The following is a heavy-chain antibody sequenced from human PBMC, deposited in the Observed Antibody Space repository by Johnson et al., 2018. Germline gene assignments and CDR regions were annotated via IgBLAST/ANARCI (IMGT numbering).Heavy chain of an antibody. D-gene: IGHD1-26*01. Sequence: VQLVQSGGGLVKPGGSLRLSCAASGFTFSIYSINWVRQAPGKGLEWVSSISSSSSYIYYADSVKGRFTISRDNAKNSLYLQMNSLRAEDTAVYYCAVEAPYYYYGLDVWGQGTTVTVSS. CDR2: ISSSSSYI. CDR3: AVEAPYYYYGLDV. J-gene: IGHJ6*02. V-gene: IGHV3-21*01. CDR1: GFTFSIYS.